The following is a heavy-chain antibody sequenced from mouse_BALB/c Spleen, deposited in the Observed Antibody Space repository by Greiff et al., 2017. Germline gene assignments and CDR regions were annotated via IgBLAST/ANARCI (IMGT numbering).Heavy chain of an antibody. V-gene: IGHV1-4*02. CDR2: INPSSGYT. Sequence: QVQLKQSAAELARPGASVKMSCKASGYTFTSYTMHWVKQRPGQGLEWIGYINPSSGYTEYNQKFKDKTTLTADKSSSTAYMRLSSLTSEDSAVYYCARYYGYDFGYGGQGTTLTVSS. D-gene: IGHD1-2*01. CDR3: ARYYGYDFGY. J-gene: IGHJ2*01. CDR1: GYTFTSYT.